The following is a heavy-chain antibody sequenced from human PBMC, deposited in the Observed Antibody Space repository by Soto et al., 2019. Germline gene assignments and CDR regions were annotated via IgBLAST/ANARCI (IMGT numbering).Heavy chain of an antibody. D-gene: IGHD6-13*01. CDR1: GFTFSSYG. V-gene: IGHV3-30*18. CDR3: ANGGFIVNSIAAAGTNYYGMDV. CDR2: ISYDGSNK. Sequence: QVQLVESGGGVVQPGRSLRLSCAASGFTFSSYGMHWVRQAPGKGLEWVAVISYDGSNKYYADSVKGRFTISRDNSKNTLYLQMNSLRAEDTAVYYCANGGFIVNSIAAAGTNYYGMDVW. J-gene: IGHJ6*01.